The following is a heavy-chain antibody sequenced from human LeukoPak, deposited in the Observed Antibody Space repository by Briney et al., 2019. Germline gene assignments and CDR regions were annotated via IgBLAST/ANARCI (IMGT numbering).Heavy chain of an antibody. CDR3: ARDGGGVYNYYYYYYMDV. J-gene: IGHJ6*03. V-gene: IGHV3-15*01. CDR1: GFTFSNAW. D-gene: IGHD2-8*02. Sequence: PGGSLRLSCAASGFTFSNAWMSWVRQAPGKGLEWVGRIKSKTDGGTTDYAAPVKGRFTISRDDSKNTLYLQMNSLKTEDTAVYYCARDGGGVYNYYYYYYMDVWGKGTTVTVSS. CDR2: IKSKTDGGTT.